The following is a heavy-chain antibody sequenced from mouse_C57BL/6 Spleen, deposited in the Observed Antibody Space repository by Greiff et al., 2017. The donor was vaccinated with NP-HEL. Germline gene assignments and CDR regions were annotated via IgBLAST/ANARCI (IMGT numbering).Heavy chain of an antibody. Sequence: QVQLQQPGAELVKPGASVKLSCKASGYTFTSYWMHWVKQRPGRGLEWIGRIDPNSGGTKYNEKFKSKATLTVDKPSSTAYMQLSSLTSEDAAVYYCARSGITTVVYWYFDFWGTGTTVTVSS. CDR2: IDPNSGGT. CDR1: GYTFTSYW. D-gene: IGHD1-1*01. J-gene: IGHJ1*03. V-gene: IGHV1-72*01. CDR3: ARSGITTVVYWYFDF.